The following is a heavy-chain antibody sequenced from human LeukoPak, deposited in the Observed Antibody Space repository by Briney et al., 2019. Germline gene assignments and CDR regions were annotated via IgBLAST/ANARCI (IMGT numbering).Heavy chain of an antibody. CDR3: ARVSPGYYDILTGYNWFDP. Sequence: GGSLRLSCAASGFTVSSNYMSWVRQAPGKGLEWVSVIYSSGSTYYADSVKGRFTISRDNSKNTLYLQMNSLRSEDTAVYCCARVSPGYYDILTGYNWFDPWGQGTLVTVSS. CDR1: GFTVSSNY. V-gene: IGHV3-53*05. J-gene: IGHJ5*02. D-gene: IGHD3-9*01. CDR2: IYSSGST.